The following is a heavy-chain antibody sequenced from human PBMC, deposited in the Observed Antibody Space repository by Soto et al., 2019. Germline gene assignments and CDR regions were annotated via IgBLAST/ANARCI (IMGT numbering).Heavy chain of an antibody. CDR1: GGNRYT. V-gene: IGHV1-69*08. D-gene: IGHD2-2*01. J-gene: IGHJ6*02. Sequence: QVQLVQSGAEVKKPGSSVKVSCKGSGGNRYTITWVRQAPGQGLEWMGRIIPMFGIATYAQNFQGRVTISADKSTSTAYMELSSLRSEDTAVYYCARDSGRSDVVPAAISAMDVWGLGTTVTVSS. CDR2: IIPMFGIA. CDR3: ARDSGRSDVVPAAISAMDV.